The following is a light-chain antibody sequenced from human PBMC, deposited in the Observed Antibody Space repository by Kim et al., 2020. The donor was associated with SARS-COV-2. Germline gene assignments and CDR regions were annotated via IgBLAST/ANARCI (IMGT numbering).Light chain of an antibody. CDR3: QQYYSFSRT. J-gene: IGKJ2*01. V-gene: IGKV1-5*01. CDR1: QNINDC. Sequence: SASVGDRVTITCRASQNINDCLAWYQQKPGEAPKLLIYDASSSETGVPSRFSGSGSGTDFTLTISSLQPDDFATYHCQQYYSFSRTFGQGTKLEIK. CDR2: DAS.